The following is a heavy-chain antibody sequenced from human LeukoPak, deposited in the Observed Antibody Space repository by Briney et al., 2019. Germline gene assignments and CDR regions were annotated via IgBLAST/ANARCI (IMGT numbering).Heavy chain of an antibody. D-gene: IGHD3-22*01. CDR3: ASCYYDSSGYYYYAFDI. Sequence: KPGRSLRLSCAASGFTFSSYSMNWVRQAPGRGLEWVSSISSSSSYIYYADSVKGRFTISRDNAKNSLYLQMNSLRAEDTAVYYCASCYYDSSGYYYYAFDIWGQGTMVTVSS. V-gene: IGHV3-21*01. J-gene: IGHJ3*02. CDR2: ISSSSSYI. CDR1: GFTFSSYS.